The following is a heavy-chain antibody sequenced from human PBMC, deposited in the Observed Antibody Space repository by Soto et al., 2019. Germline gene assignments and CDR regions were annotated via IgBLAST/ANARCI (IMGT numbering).Heavy chain of an antibody. CDR1: GGSISSSSYY. V-gene: IGHV4-39*01. J-gene: IGHJ5*02. CDR2: IYYSGST. CDR3: AHLPAAIALWFDP. D-gene: IGHD2-2*02. Sequence: PSETLSLTCTVSGGSISSSSYYWGWIRQPPGKGLEWIGSIYYSGSTYYNPSLKSRVTISVGTSKNQFSLTLSSVTAADTAVYYCAHLPAAIALWFDPWGQGTLVTVSS.